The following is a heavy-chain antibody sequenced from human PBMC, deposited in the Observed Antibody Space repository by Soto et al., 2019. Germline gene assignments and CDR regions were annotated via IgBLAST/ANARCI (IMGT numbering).Heavy chain of an antibody. J-gene: IGHJ5*02. Sequence: XGTLSLTCAVYGGFLSESYWTGIRQPPGKGLEWIGEINHVGGTNYNPSLKSRVTMSVDTSQNQFSLRLISVTAADTAMYFCVRISYQLPSSVLWLDPWGQGTPVTVSS. CDR2: INHVGGT. CDR1: GGFLSESY. V-gene: IGHV4-34*01. D-gene: IGHD3-16*02. CDR3: VRISYQLPSSVLWLDP.